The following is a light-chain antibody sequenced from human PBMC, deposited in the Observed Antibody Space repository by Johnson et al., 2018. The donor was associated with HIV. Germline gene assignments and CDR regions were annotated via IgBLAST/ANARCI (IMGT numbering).Light chain of an antibody. CDR1: SSNIGNNY. CDR3: GTWDSSLSAEV. CDR2: DNN. Sequence: QSVLTQPPSVSAAPGQKVTIYCSGSSSNIGNNYVSWYQQLPGTAPKLLIYDNNKRPSGIPDRFSGSKSGTSATLGFTGLQTGDEADYYCGTWDSSLSAEVFGTGTKVTVL. V-gene: IGLV1-51*01. J-gene: IGLJ1*01.